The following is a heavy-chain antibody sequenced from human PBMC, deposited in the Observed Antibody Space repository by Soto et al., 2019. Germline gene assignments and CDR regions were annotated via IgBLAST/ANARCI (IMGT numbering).Heavy chain of an antibody. CDR2: ISGSGGST. CDR3: AKGEASAQFLGPGIFDY. V-gene: IGHV3-23*01. D-gene: IGHD3-10*02. CDR1: GFTFSSYA. Sequence: TGGSLRLSCAASGFTFSSYAMNWVRQAPGKGLEWVSAISGSGGSTYYADSVKGRFTISRDNSKNTLYLQMNSLRAEDTAVYYCAKGEASAQFLGPGIFDYWGQGMLVTVSS. J-gene: IGHJ4*02.